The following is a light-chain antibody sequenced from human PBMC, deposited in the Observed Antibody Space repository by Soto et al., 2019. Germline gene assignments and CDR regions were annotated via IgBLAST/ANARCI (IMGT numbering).Light chain of an antibody. J-gene: IGKJ3*01. CDR1: QSLLHSNGYNY. V-gene: IGKV2-28*01. CDR3: MQALQTGVT. CDR2: LGS. Sequence: DIVMTQSPLSLPVTPGEPASISCRSSQSLLHSNGYNYLDWYLQKPGQSPQLLIYLGSNRAYVVPDRFSGSGSGTDFTLKISRVEEVDVGVYYCMQALQTGVTFGPGTKVYIK.